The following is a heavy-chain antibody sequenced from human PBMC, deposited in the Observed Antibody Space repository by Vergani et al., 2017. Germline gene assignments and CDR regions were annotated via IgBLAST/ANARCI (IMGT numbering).Heavy chain of an antibody. CDR3: ATKSCGTPGCQIGYFRE. V-gene: IGHV3-30*03. CDR2: ISYDGTQK. D-gene: IGHD1-1*01. Sequence: QVHLVESGGGVVQPGRSLRLSCVVSGFTSSDYGMHWVRQAPGKGLEWVAVISYDGTQKYYADSVKGRFTISRDNSKGTLYQQMNSLRTEDTAVYYCATKSCGTPGCQIGYFREWGQGTLVTVSS. J-gene: IGHJ4*02. CDR1: GFTSSDYG.